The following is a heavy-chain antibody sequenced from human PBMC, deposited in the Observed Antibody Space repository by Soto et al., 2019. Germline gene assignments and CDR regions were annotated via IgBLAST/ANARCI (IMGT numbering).Heavy chain of an antibody. Sequence: EVQLVESGGGLVQPGGSLRLSCAASGFTVSSNYMSWVRQAPGKGLEWVSVIHSGGSTYYADSVKGRFTISRDNSKNTLYLQMTSLRAEDTAVYYCGRERGKKTQIDYWGQGTLVTVSS. CDR3: GRERGKKTQIDY. CDR2: IHSGGST. V-gene: IGHV3-66*01. CDR1: GFTVSSNY. J-gene: IGHJ4*02.